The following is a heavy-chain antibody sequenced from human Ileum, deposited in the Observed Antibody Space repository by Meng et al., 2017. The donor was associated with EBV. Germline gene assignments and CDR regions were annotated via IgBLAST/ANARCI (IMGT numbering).Heavy chain of an antibody. V-gene: IGHV4-4*02. Sequence: QGQLRESGPGLVKSSRTLSLTVGFSGDSMTNNNWSTWVRQPPGKELEWIGEIYHSGSTNYNPSLQSRATISVDMSKKQFSLKLRSVTAADTAVYYCARTGVGLAFDYWGLGTLVTVSS. J-gene: IGHJ4*02. CDR3: ARTGVGLAFDY. CDR2: IYHSGST. CDR1: GDSMTNNNW. D-gene: IGHD2-8*01.